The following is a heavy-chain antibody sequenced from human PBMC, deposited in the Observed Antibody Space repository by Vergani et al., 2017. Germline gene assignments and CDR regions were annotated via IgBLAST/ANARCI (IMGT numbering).Heavy chain of an antibody. CDR1: GFISSSYW. Sequence: EGQLVESGGDWVQRGGSLRLSCAASGFISSSYWMSWVRQAPGKGLEWVANVNQDGSEKYYVDSVRGRFTISRDNAKNSIYLQMNSLRAEDTAVYFCVRVPLIRRGSGNYGINNYHGMDVWLQPGTVIVSS. CDR3: VRVPLIRRGSGNYGINNYHGMDV. V-gene: IGHV3-7*01. D-gene: IGHD3-10*01. J-gene: IGHJ6*02. CDR2: VNQDGSEK.